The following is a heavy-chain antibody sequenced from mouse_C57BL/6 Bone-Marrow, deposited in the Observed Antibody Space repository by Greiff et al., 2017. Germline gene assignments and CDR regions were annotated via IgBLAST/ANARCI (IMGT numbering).Heavy chain of an antibody. CDR3: ARLDY. V-gene: IGHV1-69*01. CDR1: GYTFTSYW. Sequence: VQLQQSGAELARPGASVKLSCKASGYTFTSYWMHWVKQRPGQGLEWIGEIDPSDSYTNYNQKFKGKSTLTVDKSSSTAYMQLSSLTSEDSAVYYCARLDYWGQGTSVTVSS. CDR2: IDPSDSYT. J-gene: IGHJ4*01.